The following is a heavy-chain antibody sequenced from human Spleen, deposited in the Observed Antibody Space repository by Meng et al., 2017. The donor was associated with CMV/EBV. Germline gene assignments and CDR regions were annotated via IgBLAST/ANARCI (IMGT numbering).Heavy chain of an antibody. CDR1: YFFTNYY. CDR3: AREIGLSSRSPWSVGY. CDR2: IDSGSAYT. J-gene: IGHJ4*02. Sequence: YFFTNYYMNWVRQAPGQGLQWMGIIDSGSAYTAYSEKFQDRVTMTTDTSTSTVYMELSSLTSDDTAVYYCAREIGLSSRSPWSVGYWGQGTLVTVSS. V-gene: IGHV1-46*01. D-gene: IGHD1-26*01.